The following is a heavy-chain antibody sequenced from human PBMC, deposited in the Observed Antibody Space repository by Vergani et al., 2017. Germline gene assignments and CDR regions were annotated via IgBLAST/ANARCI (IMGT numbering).Heavy chain of an antibody. CDR1: GGTFTGYY. Sequence: QVQLVQSGAEVKKPGSSVKVSCKASGGTFTGYYMHWVRQAPGQGLEWMGWINPNSGGTNYAQKFQGWVTMTRDTSISTAYMELSRLRSDDTAVYYCARDRDGYNPTFDYWGQGTLVTVSS. J-gene: IGHJ4*02. CDR3: ARDRDGYNPTFDY. D-gene: IGHD5-24*01. CDR2: INPNSGGT. V-gene: IGHV1-2*04.